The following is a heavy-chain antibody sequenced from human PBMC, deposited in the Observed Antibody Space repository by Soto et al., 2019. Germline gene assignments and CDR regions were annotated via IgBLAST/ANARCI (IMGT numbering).Heavy chain of an antibody. CDR2: IWYDGSNK. D-gene: IGHD6-6*01. Sequence: GGSLRLSCAASGFTFSSYGMHWVRQAPGKGLEWVAVIWYDGSNKYYADSVKGRFTISRDNSKNTLYLQMNSLRAEDTAVYYCAREGGGSSSRYFDYWGQGTLVTVSS. CDR1: GFTFSSYG. J-gene: IGHJ4*02. CDR3: AREGGGSSSRYFDY. V-gene: IGHV3-33*01.